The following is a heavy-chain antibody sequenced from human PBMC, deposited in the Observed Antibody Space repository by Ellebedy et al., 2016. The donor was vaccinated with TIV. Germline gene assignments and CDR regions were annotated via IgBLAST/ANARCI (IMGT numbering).Heavy chain of an antibody. CDR1: GFTFSSYA. J-gene: IGHJ4*02. D-gene: IGHD2-15*01. Sequence: GESLKISCAASGFTFSSYAMHWVRQAPGKGLEWVAVISYDGSNKYNADSVKGRFTISRDNSKNTLYLQMNSLRAEDTAVYYCAKREGVEDYWGQGTLVTVSS. CDR2: ISYDGSNK. V-gene: IGHV3-30-3*02. CDR3: AKREGVEDY.